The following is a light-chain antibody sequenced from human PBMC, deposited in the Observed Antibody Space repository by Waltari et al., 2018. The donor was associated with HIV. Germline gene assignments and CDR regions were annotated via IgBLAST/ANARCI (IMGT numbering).Light chain of an antibody. CDR1: SSDVGGYNY. Sequence: QSALTQPASVSGSPGQSITISCTGTSSDVGGYNYVSVSHQPPGKAPKLMIFEVSNRPSGVSNRFSGSKSVNTASLTISGLQAEDEADYYCSSYTTRSTPDPNWVFGGGTKLTVL. V-gene: IGLV2-14*01. CDR2: EVS. J-gene: IGLJ3*02. CDR3: SSYTTRSTPDPNWV.